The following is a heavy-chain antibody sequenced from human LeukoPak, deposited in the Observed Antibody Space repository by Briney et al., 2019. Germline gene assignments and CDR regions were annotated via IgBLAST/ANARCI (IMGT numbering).Heavy chain of an antibody. CDR1: GYTFTDYY. V-gene: IGHV1-2*02. D-gene: IGHD5-18*01. Sequence: ASVKVSCKASGYTFTDYYMHWVRQAPGQGLEWMVWINPNSGGTNYAQKFQGRVTMTIDTSISTAYLEVTRLTSDDTALYYCARRTDTAMALFDYWGQGTLVTVSS. CDR2: INPNSGGT. CDR3: ARRTDTAMALFDY. J-gene: IGHJ4*02.